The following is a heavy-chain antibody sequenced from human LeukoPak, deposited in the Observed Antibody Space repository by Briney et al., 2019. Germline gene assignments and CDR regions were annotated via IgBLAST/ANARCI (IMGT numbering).Heavy chain of an antibody. CDR2: INHSGST. J-gene: IGHJ4*02. Sequence: SETLSLTCAVYGGSFSGYYWSWSRQPPGKGLEWIGEINHSGSTNYNPSLKSRVTISADTSKNQFSLKLSSVTAADTAVYYCARGGNSGYVWWGQGTLVTVSS. V-gene: IGHV4-34*01. CDR1: GGSFSGYY. CDR3: ARGGNSGYVW. D-gene: IGHD5-12*01.